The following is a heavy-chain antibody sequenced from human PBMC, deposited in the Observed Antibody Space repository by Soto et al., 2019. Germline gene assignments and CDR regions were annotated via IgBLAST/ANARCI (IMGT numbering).Heavy chain of an antibody. CDR3: ARGQRGRYFDWLNH. Sequence: PSETLSLTCTVSGGSISSGGYYWSWIRQHPGKGLEWIGYIYYSGSTYYNPSLKSRVTISVDTSKNQFSLKLSSVTAADTAVYYCARGQRGRYFDWLNHWGQGTLVTVSS. CDR1: GGSISSGGYY. CDR2: IYYSGST. D-gene: IGHD3-9*01. V-gene: IGHV4-31*03. J-gene: IGHJ5*02.